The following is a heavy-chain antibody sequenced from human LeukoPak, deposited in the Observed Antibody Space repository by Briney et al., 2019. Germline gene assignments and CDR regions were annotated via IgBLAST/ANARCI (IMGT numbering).Heavy chain of an antibody. J-gene: IGHJ4*02. CDR3: ARVQWLATGYYFDY. CDR2: ISTSSSYI. Sequence: GGSLRLSCAASGFTFSSYSMHWVRQAPGKWLEWVSCISTSSSYIYYADSVKGRFTISRDNARNSLYLQMHSLRAEDTALYYCARVQWLATGYYFDYWGQGTLVTVSS. D-gene: IGHD6-19*01. V-gene: IGHV3-21*01. CDR1: GFTFSSYS.